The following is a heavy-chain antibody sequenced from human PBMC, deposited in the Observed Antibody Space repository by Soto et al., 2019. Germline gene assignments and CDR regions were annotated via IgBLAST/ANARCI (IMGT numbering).Heavy chain of an antibody. CDR3: ARERRIFGVVIPNRPFDY. Sequence: SETLSLTCAVYGGSFSGYYWSWIRQPPGKGLEWIGEINHSGSTNYNPSLKSRVTISVDTSKNQFSLKLSSVTAADTAVYYCARERRIFGVVIPNRPFDYWGQGTLVTVSS. V-gene: IGHV4-34*01. D-gene: IGHD3-3*01. CDR2: INHSGST. CDR1: GGSFSGYY. J-gene: IGHJ4*02.